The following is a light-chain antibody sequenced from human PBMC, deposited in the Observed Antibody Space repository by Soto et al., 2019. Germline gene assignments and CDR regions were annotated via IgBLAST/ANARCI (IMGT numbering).Light chain of an antibody. J-gene: IGLJ2*01. Sequence: QLVLTQSPSASASLGASVKLTCTLSSGHSNYAIAWHQQQSEKGPRYLMKLNSDGSHSKGDGIPDRFSGSSSGAERYLTISSPPSEDEADYYCQTWGSGIVVFGGGTKVTVL. CDR3: QTWGSGIVV. CDR1: SGHSNYA. CDR2: LNSDGSH. V-gene: IGLV4-69*01.